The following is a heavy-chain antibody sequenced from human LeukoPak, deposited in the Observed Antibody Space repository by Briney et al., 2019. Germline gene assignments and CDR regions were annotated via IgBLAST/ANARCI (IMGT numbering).Heavy chain of an antibody. J-gene: IGHJ6*03. V-gene: IGHV3-7*01. CDR3: ARSYSYGFLGYYYYYMDV. CDR2: IKQDGSEK. Sequence: GGSLRLSCAASGFTFSSYWMSWVRQAPGKGLEWVANIKQDGSEKYYVDSVKGRFTISRDNAKNSLYLQMNSLRAEDTAVYYCARSYSYGFLGYYYYYMDVWGKGTTVTISS. D-gene: IGHD5-18*01. CDR1: GFTFSSYW.